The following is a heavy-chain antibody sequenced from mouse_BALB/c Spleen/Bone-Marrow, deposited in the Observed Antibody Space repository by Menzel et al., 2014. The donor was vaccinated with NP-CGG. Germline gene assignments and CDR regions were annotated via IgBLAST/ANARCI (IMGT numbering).Heavy chain of an antibody. Sequence: EVQLQQSGPELVKPGASVKISCKASGFTLTDYNMHWVKQSHGKSLEWIGYIYPYNGGIGYNQKSNNKATLTVDNSSSTAYMELRSLTSEDSAVYYCARGIYYGNYDYAMDYWGQGTSVTVSS. D-gene: IGHD2-1*01. V-gene: IGHV1S29*02. CDR3: ARGIYYGNYDYAMDY. CDR2: IYPYNGGI. J-gene: IGHJ4*01. CDR1: GFTLTDYN.